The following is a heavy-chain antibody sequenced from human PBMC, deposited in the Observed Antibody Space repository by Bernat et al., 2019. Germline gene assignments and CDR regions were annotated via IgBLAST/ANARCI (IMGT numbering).Heavy chain of an antibody. CDR1: GFTLIPYA. Sequence: QVQLVESGGGVVQPGNSLRLSCAASGFTLIPYALYWVRQAPGKGLEWVAALSHDGNKKYYTESVKGRFTISRDTSKNTLFLQMNSLRVEDTAVYYCARGPNGIDVWGQGTTVTVSS. CDR2: LSHDGNKK. V-gene: IGHV3-30-3*01. J-gene: IGHJ6*02. CDR3: ARGPNGIDV.